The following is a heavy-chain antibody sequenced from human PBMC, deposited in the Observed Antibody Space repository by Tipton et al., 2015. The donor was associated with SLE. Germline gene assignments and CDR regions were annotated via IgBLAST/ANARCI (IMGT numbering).Heavy chain of an antibody. CDR3: AKKIGVGTVSSAFDF. CDR2: ISGSGDTT. CDR1: GFTLSDFV. D-gene: IGHD3-22*01. V-gene: IGHV3-23*01. J-gene: IGHJ4*02. Sequence: SLRLSCAASGFTLSDFVMSWVRQAPGKGLEWVSAISGSGDTTYYADSVKGRFTFSRDNSKNTLSLQMNSLRAEDTAVYFCAKKIGVGTVSSAFDFWGQGTLVTVSS.